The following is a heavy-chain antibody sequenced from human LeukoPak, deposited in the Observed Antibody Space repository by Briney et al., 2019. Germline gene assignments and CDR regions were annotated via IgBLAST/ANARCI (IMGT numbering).Heavy chain of an antibody. D-gene: IGHD3-16*01. J-gene: IGHJ4*02. Sequence: TSETPSLTCTVSGGSISSSSYYWGWIRQPPGKGLEWIGSIYYSGSTYYNPSLKSRVTISVDMAKNQFSLKLSTETGADTAVYCRARVSYRLLRCDYWGQGTLDTVFS. V-gene: IGHV4-39*01. CDR2: IYYSGST. CDR3: ARVSYRLLRCDY. CDR1: GGSISSSSYY.